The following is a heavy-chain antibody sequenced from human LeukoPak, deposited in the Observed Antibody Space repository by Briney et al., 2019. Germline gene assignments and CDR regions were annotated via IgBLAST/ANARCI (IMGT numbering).Heavy chain of an antibody. J-gene: IGHJ6*02. CDR2: IYPGDSDT. V-gene: IGHV5-51*01. D-gene: IGHD2-15*01. CDR1: GFSFTSYW. CDR3: ARLGVVVAATPYYYGMDV. Sequence: GESLKISCKGSGFSFTSYWIGWVRQMPGKGLEWMGIIYPGDSDTRYSPSFQGQVTTSADKSISTAYLQWSSLKASDTAMHYCARLGVVVAATPYYYGMDVWGQGTTVTVSS.